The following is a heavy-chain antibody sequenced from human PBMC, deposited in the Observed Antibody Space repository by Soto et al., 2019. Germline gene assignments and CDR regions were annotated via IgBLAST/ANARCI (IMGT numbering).Heavy chain of an antibody. CDR3: AILTVTRPGAFDY. D-gene: IGHD4-17*01. J-gene: IGHJ4*02. Sequence: PGGSLRLSCAASGFTFSSYGMHWVRQAPGKGLEWVAVISYDGSNKYYADSVKGRFTISRDNSKNTLYLQMNSLRAEDTAVYYCAILTVTRPGAFDYWGQGTLVTVSS. CDR2: ISYDGSNK. CDR1: GFTFSSYG. V-gene: IGHV3-30*03.